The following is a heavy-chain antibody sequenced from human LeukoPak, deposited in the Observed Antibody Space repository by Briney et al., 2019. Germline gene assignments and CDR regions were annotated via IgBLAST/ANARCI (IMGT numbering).Heavy chain of an antibody. CDR2: ISGSGGST. D-gene: IGHD6-19*01. J-gene: IGHJ4*02. V-gene: IGHV3-23*01. CDR3: AKHIYRAVAGYFDY. Sequence: GGSLRLSCVASGFTFSSDAMSWVRQAPGKGLEWVSAISGSGGSTYYADSVKGRFTISRDNSKNTLYLQMNSLRAEDTAVYYCAKHIYRAVAGYFDYWGQGTLVTVSS. CDR1: GFTFSSDA.